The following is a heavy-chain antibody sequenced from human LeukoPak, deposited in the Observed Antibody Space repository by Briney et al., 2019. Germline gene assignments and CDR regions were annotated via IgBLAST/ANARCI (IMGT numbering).Heavy chain of an antibody. D-gene: IGHD5-12*01. CDR1: GFTFSSYG. J-gene: IGHJ6*03. V-gene: IGHV3-33*01. Sequence: PGGSLRLSCAASGFTFSSYGMHWVRQAPGKGLEWVAVIWYDGSNKYYADSVKGRFTISRDNSKNTLYLQMNSLRAEDTAVYYCARDHDQIVATFYYYYMDVWGKGTTVTVSS. CDR3: ARDHDQIVATFYYYYMDV. CDR2: IWYDGSNK.